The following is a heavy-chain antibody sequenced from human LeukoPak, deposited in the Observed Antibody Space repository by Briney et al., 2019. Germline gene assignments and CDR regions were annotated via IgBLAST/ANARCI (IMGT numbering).Heavy chain of an antibody. Sequence: GGSLRLSCAASGFTFSSYAMLWVRQAPGKGLEYVSAISSNGGSTYYANSVKGRFTISRDNSKNTLYLQMGSLRAEDMAVYYCARKYDSSGYYYVGAFDIWGQGTMVTVSS. J-gene: IGHJ3*02. CDR2: ISSNGGST. D-gene: IGHD3-22*01. CDR3: ARKYDSSGYYYVGAFDI. V-gene: IGHV3-64*01. CDR1: GFTFSSYA.